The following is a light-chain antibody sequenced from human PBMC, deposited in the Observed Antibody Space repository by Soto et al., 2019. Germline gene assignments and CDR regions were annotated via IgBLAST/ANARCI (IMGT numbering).Light chain of an antibody. J-gene: IGKJ4*01. Sequence: VLTQSPGTLSLSPGERATLFCRAGQSVDSGDLAWYQQKPGQAPRLLIYGASSRATGIPDRFSGGGSGTHFTLTISSLEPEDVAVYYCQHYRSSPLTFGGGTKVEIK. V-gene: IGKV3-20*01. CDR1: QSVDSGD. CDR3: QHYRSSPLT. CDR2: GAS.